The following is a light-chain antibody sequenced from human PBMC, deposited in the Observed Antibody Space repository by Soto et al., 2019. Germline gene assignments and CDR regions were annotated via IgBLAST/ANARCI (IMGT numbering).Light chain of an antibody. J-gene: IGKJ1*01. Sequence: DIPMTQSPPTLSASVGDRVTITCRASQSISNWLAWYQQKPGKAPKLLIYDASSLESGVPSRFSASGSATEFTLTISSLQPDDVATYYCQQYNSLWTFGQGTKVEVK. CDR3: QQYNSLWT. CDR1: QSISNW. CDR2: DAS. V-gene: IGKV1-5*01.